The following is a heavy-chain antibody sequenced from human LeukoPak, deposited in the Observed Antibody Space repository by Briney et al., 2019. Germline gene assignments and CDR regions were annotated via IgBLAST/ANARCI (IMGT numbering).Heavy chain of an antibody. CDR3: ARATRNGYAY. CDR1: GFTFSSHC. D-gene: IGHD2-2*01. J-gene: IGHJ4*02. V-gene: IGHV3-48*01. Sequence: GGSLRLSCAASGFTFSSHCMNWARQAPGKGPEWVSYISHTSDSILYADSVKGRFTMSRDNAKKSLYLQMNSRRAEDSAVYYCARATRNGYAYWGQGTLVTVSS. CDR2: ISHTSDSI.